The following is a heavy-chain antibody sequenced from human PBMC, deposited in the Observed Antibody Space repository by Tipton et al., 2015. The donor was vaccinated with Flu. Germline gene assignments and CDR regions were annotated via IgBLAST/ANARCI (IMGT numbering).Heavy chain of an antibody. V-gene: IGHV4-59*12. CDR3: ARDPSLGMPDYFDY. D-gene: IGHD2-2*01. CDR2: IYNNKYT. CDR1: GGSIGSFY. Sequence: TLSLTCTVSGGSIGSFYWNWIRQPPGKGLEWIGYIYNNKYTKYNPSLKSRVTISVGTSKKQFSLQLRSVTAADTAVYYCARDPSLGMPDYFDYWGQGTLVTASS. J-gene: IGHJ4*02.